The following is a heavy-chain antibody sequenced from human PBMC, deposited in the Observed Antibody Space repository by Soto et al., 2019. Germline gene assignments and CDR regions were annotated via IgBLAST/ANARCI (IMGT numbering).Heavy chain of an antibody. J-gene: IGHJ3*02. D-gene: IGHD3-10*01. CDR1: GASISRYY. Sequence: PSETLSLTCTVSGASISRYYWSWIRQSPGKGLEWIGYLYNTGSTIYNPSLKSRVTISVDRSKNQFSLKLSSVTAADTAVYYCARAHGSGWGAFDIWGQGTMVTVSS. CDR2: LYNTGST. V-gene: IGHV4-59*12. CDR3: ARAHGSGWGAFDI.